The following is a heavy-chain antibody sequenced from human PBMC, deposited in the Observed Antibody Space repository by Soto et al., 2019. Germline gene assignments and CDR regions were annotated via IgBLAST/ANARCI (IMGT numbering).Heavy chain of an antibody. CDR3: ARDGFTVISSGSFDY. CDR1: GYTFSSYG. V-gene: IGHV1-18*04. Sequence: VQLVQSGAEVRKPGASVKVSCKASGYTFSSYGISWVRQAPGKGLEWMGWIRAGKGDTNYAQKFQGRVSMTTDTSTSTAYMELSSLTSDETAVYYCARDGFTVISSGSFDYWGQGTRVTVSS. D-gene: IGHD1-26*01. CDR2: IRAGKGDT. J-gene: IGHJ4*02.